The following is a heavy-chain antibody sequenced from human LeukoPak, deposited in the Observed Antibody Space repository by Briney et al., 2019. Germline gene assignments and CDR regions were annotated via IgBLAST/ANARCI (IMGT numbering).Heavy chain of an antibody. J-gene: IGHJ4*02. CDR3: ARGGIQVSGIDEFDY. CDR1: GFTFIDYD. CDR2: IGIRGDT. D-gene: IGHD6-19*01. Sequence: PPGGSLRLSCAASGFTFIDYDMHWVRQVIGKGLEWVSAIGIRGDTHYSGSVKGRFTISRENAESSLYLQMNSLRAEDTAVYCCARGGIQVSGIDEFDYWGQGTLVTVSS. V-gene: IGHV3-13*01.